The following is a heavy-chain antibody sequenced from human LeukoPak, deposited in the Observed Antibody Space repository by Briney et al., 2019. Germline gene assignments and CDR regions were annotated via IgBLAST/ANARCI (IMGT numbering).Heavy chain of an antibody. Sequence: EASVKVSCKASGYTFTGYYMHWVRQAPGQGLEWMGWINPNSGGTNYAQRFQGRVTMTRNTSISTAYMELSSLRSEDTAVYYCARTMITFGGVIVFYYWGQGTLVTVSS. CDR1: GYTFTGYY. J-gene: IGHJ4*02. V-gene: IGHV1-2*02. D-gene: IGHD3-16*02. CDR2: INPNSGGT. CDR3: ARTMITFGGVIVFYY.